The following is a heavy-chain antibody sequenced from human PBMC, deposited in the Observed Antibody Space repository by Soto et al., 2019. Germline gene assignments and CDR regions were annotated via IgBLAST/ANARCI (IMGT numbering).Heavy chain of an antibody. D-gene: IGHD1-1*01. CDR1: GFSLSTSGVG. V-gene: IGHV2-5*02. CDR3: AHIHWNDAGRGAFDI. J-gene: IGHJ3*02. CDR2: IYWDDDK. Sequence: QITLKESGPTLVKPTQTLTLTCTFSGFSLSTSGVGVGWIRQPPGKALEWLALIYWDDDKRYSPSLKSRLTITKDTSKNQVVLTMTNMDPVDTATYYCAHIHWNDAGRGAFDIWGQGTMVTVSS.